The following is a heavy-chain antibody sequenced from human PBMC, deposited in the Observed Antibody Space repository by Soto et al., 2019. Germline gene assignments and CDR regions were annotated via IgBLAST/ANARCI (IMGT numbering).Heavy chain of an antibody. D-gene: IGHD6-19*01. CDR3: AKGVWALAGTRYFDY. J-gene: IGHJ4*02. V-gene: IGHV3-23*01. CDR1: GFTFINYA. CDR2: ISGSGGIT. Sequence: GGSLRVSGAASGFTFINYAMNWVRQAPGKGLEWFSVISGSGGITYYADSVKGRFTISRDNSKNTLYLQMNSLRAEDTAVYYCAKGVWALAGTRYFDYWGQGTLVTVSS.